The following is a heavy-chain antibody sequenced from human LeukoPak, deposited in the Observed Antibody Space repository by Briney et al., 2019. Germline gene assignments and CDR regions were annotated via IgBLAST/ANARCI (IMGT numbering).Heavy chain of an antibody. V-gene: IGHV4-39*01. D-gene: IGHD5-18*01. Sequence: PSETLSLTCTVSGGSISSYYWGWIRQPPGKGLEWIGSIYYSGSTYYNPSLKSRVTISVDTSKNQFSLKLSSVTAADTAVYYCARGYSYGYWFDPWGQGTLVTVSS. CDR3: ARGYSYGYWFDP. CDR2: IYYSGST. CDR1: GGSISSYY. J-gene: IGHJ5*02.